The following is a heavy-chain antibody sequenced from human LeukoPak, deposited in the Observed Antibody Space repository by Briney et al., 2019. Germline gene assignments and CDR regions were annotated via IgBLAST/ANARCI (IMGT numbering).Heavy chain of an antibody. CDR1: GDSVSRSDSY. V-gene: IGHV4-39*01. Sequence: SETLSLTCSVSGDSVSRSDSYWDWIRQPPGKGLEWIGTIYYSGSTYYSPSPKSRVTMSVDPSNNQFSLNLRSLAAADTAVYYCARRRYYDGSGYLEWGQGTLLSVSS. CDR2: IYYSGST. CDR3: ARRRYYDGSGYLE. D-gene: IGHD3-22*01. J-gene: IGHJ1*01.